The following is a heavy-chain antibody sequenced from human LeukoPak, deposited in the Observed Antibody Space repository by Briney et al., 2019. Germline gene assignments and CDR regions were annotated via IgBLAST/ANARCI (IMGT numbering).Heavy chain of an antibody. CDR1: GFTFSSST. CDR3: ARDSSITGTTLHR. D-gene: IGHD1-7*01. V-gene: IGHV3-21*01. CDR2: ISSSSSYI. J-gene: IGHJ4*02. Sequence: GGSLRLSCAASGFTFSSSTMNWVRQAPGKGLEWVSSISSSSSYIYYADSVKGRFTISRNNAKNSLYLQMNSLRAEDTAVYYCARDSSITGTTLHRWGQGTLVTVSS.